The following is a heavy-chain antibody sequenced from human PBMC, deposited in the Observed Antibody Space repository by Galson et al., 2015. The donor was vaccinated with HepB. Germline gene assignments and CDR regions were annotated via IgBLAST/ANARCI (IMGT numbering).Heavy chain of an antibody. J-gene: IGHJ3*02. V-gene: IGHV5-51*01. D-gene: IGHD6-19*01. Sequence: QSGAEVKKPGESLKISCKGSGSSFTSYWIGWVRQMPGKGLEWMGIIYPGDSDTRYSPSFQGQVTISADKSICTAYLQWSSLKASDTAMYYCAKEKARYSSPFDIWGQGTMVTVSS. CDR2: IYPGDSDT. CDR3: AKEKARYSSPFDI. CDR1: GSSFTSYW.